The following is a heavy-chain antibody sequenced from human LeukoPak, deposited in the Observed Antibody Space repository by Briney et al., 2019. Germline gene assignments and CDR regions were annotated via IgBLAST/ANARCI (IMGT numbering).Heavy chain of an antibody. Sequence: GGSLRLSCAASGFTFSGYWMSWVRQAPGKGLEWVANIKVDGTDKYYVDSVKGRFTISRDNAKNSLSLQMTGLRAEDTAVYYCARDWNGSGTAFDHWGQGTLVTVSS. CDR3: ARDWNGSGTAFDH. V-gene: IGHV3-7*05. J-gene: IGHJ4*02. CDR1: GFTFSGYW. CDR2: IKVDGTDK. D-gene: IGHD1-1*01.